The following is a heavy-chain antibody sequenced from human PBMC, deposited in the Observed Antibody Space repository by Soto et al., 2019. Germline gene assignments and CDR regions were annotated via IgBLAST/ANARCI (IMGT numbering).Heavy chain of an antibody. Sequence: ASVKVSCKSLGNTFTYRYLHCVRQAPGQALEWMGWITPFSGDVHYAQKFQERVTITRDRSINTAYMQMSSLRSEDTAMYFCASGGAGSGPFTWELPDHWGQGTLVTVSS. CDR2: ITPFSGDV. CDR3: ASGGAGSGPFTWELPDH. J-gene: IGHJ4*02. CDR1: GNTFTYRY. D-gene: IGHD1-26*01. V-gene: IGHV1-45*02.